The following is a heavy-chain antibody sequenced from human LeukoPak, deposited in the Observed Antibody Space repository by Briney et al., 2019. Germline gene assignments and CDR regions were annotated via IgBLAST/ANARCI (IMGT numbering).Heavy chain of an antibody. D-gene: IGHD2-15*01. CDR1: GFTFDDYA. CDR3: AKGSGGSLGHYYYYGMDV. V-gene: IGHV3-9*01. J-gene: IGHJ6*02. Sequence: PGGSLRLSCAASGFTFDDYAMHWVRHAPGKGLEWVSGISWNSGSIGYADSVKGRFTISRDNSQNTLYLQMNSLRAEDTAVYYCAKGSGGSLGHYYYYGMDVWGQGTTVTVS. CDR2: ISWNSGSI.